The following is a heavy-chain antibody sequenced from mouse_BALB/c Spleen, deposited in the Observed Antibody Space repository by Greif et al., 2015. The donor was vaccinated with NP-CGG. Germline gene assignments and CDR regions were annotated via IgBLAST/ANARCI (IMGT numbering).Heavy chain of an antibody. V-gene: IGHV5-6-5*01. Sequence: EVKLMESGGGLVKPGGSLKLSCAASGFTFSSYAMSWVRQTPEKRLEWVASISSGGSTYYPDSVKGRFTISRDNARNILYLQMSSLRSEDTAMYYCARGRGDYDGYYFAWFAYWDQGTLVTVSA. CDR1: GFTFSSYA. CDR3: ARGRGDYDGYYFAWFAY. J-gene: IGHJ3*01. CDR2: ISSGGST. D-gene: IGHD2-3*01.